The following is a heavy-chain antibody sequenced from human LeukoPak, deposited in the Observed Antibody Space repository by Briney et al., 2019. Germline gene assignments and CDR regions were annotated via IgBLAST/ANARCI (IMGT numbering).Heavy chain of an antibody. Sequence: SETLSLTCTVSGGSISSYYWSWIRQPPGKGLEWIGYIYYSGSTNYNPSLKSRVTISVDTSKSQFSLKLSSVTAADTAVYYCASRGFGELLTGHYYYYMDVWGKGTTVTVSS. CDR2: IYYSGST. D-gene: IGHD3-10*01. V-gene: IGHV4-59*12. CDR3: ASRGFGELLTGHYYYYMDV. J-gene: IGHJ6*03. CDR1: GGSISSYY.